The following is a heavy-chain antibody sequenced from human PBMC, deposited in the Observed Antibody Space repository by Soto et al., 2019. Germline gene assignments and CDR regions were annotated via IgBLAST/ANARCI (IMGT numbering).Heavy chain of an antibody. V-gene: IGHV1-69*04. J-gene: IGHJ4*02. CDR2: IIPILGIA. D-gene: IGHD3-22*01. CDR1: GGTFSSYT. CDR3: ARDLDYYDSSGYYSY. Sequence: GASVKVSCKASGGTFSSYTISWVRQAPGQGLEWMGRIIPILGIANYAQKFQGRVTITADKSTSTAYMELSSLRSDDTAVYYCARDLDYYDSSGYYSYWGQGTLVTVSS.